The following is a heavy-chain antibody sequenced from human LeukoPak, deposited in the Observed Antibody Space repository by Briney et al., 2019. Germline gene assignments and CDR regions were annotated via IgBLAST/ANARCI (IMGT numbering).Heavy chain of an antibody. Sequence: PSQTLSLTCAVSGGSISSGGYSWSWIRQPPGKGLEWIGYIYHSGSTYYNPSLKSRVTISVDRSKNLFSLKLSSVTAADTAVYYCARGGVRGPLDYWGQGTLVTVSS. J-gene: IGHJ4*02. CDR3: ARGGVRGPLDY. CDR1: GGSISSGGYS. CDR2: IYHSGST. D-gene: IGHD3-10*01. V-gene: IGHV4-30-2*01.